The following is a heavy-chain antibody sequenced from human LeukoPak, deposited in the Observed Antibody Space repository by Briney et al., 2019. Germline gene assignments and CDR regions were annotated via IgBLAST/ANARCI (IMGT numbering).Heavy chain of an antibody. CDR3: ARDVAAAGTAQTFDY. CDR2: ISSSSSYI. J-gene: IGHJ4*02. Sequence: KSGGSLTLSCAASGFTFSSYSMNWVRHAPGKGLEWVSSISSSSSYIYYADSVKGRFTISRDNAKNSLYLQMNSLRAEDTAVYYCARDVAAAGTAQTFDYWGQGTLVTVSS. CDR1: GFTFSSYS. V-gene: IGHV3-21*01. D-gene: IGHD6-13*01.